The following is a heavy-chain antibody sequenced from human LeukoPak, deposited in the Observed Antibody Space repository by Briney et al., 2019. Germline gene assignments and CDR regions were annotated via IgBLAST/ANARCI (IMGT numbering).Heavy chain of an antibody. CDR1: GFTFSSYE. D-gene: IGHD2-15*01. CDR2: ISSSGSTI. V-gene: IGHV3-48*03. Sequence: GGSLRLSCAASGFTFSSYEMNWVRQAPGKGLEWVSYISSSGSTIYYADSVKGRFTISRDNAKNSLYLQMNSLRAEDTAVYYCARVLRYCSGGNCYSGGLGYMDVWGKGTTVTVSS. CDR3: ARVLRYCSGGNCYSGGLGYMDV. J-gene: IGHJ6*03.